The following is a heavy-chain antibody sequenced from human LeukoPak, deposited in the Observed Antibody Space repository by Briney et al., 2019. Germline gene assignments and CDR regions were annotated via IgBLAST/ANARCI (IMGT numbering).Heavy chain of an antibody. CDR2: IDWDNDK. CDR3: AHSGSKRTASDYFGY. V-gene: IGHV2-70*12. J-gene: IGHJ4*02. CDR1: GFSLSTGGMC. D-gene: IGHD1-14*01. Sequence: ESGPTLVNPTQTLTLTCTFSGFSLSTGGMCVSWIRQPPGKALEWLARIDWDNDKYYSTSLKTRLTISKDTSKNQVVLIMTNMDPVDTATYYCAHSGSKRTASDYFGYWGQGTLVTVSS.